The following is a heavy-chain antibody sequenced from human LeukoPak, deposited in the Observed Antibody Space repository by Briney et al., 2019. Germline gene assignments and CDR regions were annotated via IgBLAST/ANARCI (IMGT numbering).Heavy chain of an antibody. Sequence: SETLSLTCIVSGGPISTHYWSWSRQPPGKGLEWIGYNDYSGSTNYNPSLKSRVTISVDTSKNQFSLKLNSVTAADTAVYYCARGATFRGTYYMDVLGKGTTVTVSS. CDR1: GGPISTHY. V-gene: IGHV4-59*11. D-gene: IGHD3-10*01. J-gene: IGHJ6*03. CDR2: NDYSGST. CDR3: ARGATFRGTYYMDV.